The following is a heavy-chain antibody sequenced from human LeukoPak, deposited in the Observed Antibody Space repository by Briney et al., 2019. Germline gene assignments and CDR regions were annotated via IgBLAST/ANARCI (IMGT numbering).Heavy chain of an antibody. CDR1: GFSFSNYW. Sequence: GGSLRLSCAASGFSFSNYWVHWVRQAPGKGLVWVSRINSDGTTRRYADFVKGRFTISRDNSKNTLYLQMISLRAEDTAVYFCAKGGRLEQTDYWGQGTLVTVSS. D-gene: IGHD1/OR15-1a*01. CDR2: INSDGTTR. V-gene: IGHV3-74*01. CDR3: AKGGRLEQTDY. J-gene: IGHJ4*02.